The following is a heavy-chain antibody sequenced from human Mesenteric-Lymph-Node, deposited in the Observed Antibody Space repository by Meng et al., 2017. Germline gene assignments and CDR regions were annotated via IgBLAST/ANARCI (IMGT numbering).Heavy chain of an antibody. Sequence: GGSLRLSCAASGFSVSNNYMNWVRQAPGKGLEWVSVLYSGGNTYYTDSVKGRFSISRDNSKNTLFLQMNSLRPEDTAVYYCARGIAAAGTGYWGQGTLVTVSS. CDR3: ARGIAAAGTGY. CDR2: LYSGGNT. V-gene: IGHV3-66*02. D-gene: IGHD6-13*01. CDR1: GFSVSNNY. J-gene: IGHJ4*02.